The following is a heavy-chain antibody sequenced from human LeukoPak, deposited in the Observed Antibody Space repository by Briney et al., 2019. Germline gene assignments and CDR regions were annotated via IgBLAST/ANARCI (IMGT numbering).Heavy chain of an antibody. Sequence: SETLSLTCPVSGGSISNYYYWTWIRQPPGKGLEYIGYIYYSGSTNFNPALKSRVTISVDTSKKQFSLKLTSVTAADTAVYYCARVLSTIAARPFDYWGQGALVTVSS. J-gene: IGHJ4*02. CDR3: ARVLSTIAARPFDY. CDR1: GGSISNYY. CDR2: IYYSGST. V-gene: IGHV4-59*01. D-gene: IGHD6-6*01.